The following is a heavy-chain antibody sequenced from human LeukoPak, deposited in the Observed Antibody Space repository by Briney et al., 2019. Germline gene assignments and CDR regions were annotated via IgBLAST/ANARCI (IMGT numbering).Heavy chain of an antibody. J-gene: IGHJ6*03. CDR1: GYTFTSND. CDR2: ISAYNGNT. Sequence: ASVKVSCKASGYTFTSNDINWVRQAPGQGLEWMGWISAYNGNTNYAQKLQGRVTMTTDTSTSTAYMELRSLRSDDTAVYYCAREVNGYYYYMDVWGKGTTVTVSS. V-gene: IGHV1-18*01. CDR3: AREVNGYYYYMDV. D-gene: IGHD2-8*01.